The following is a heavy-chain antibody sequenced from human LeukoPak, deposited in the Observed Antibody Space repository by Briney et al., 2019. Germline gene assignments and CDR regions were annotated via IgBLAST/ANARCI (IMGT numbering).Heavy chain of an antibody. CDR2: ISSSGSTI. CDR3: ARRHYGGNGNWFDP. Sequence: GGSLRLSCAASGFTFSDYYMGWIRQAPGKGLEWVSYISSSGSTIYYADSVKGRFTISRDNAKNSLYLQMNSLRAEDTAVYYCARRHYGGNGNWFDPWGQGTLVTVSS. D-gene: IGHD4-23*01. CDR1: GFTFSDYY. J-gene: IGHJ5*02. V-gene: IGHV3-11*01.